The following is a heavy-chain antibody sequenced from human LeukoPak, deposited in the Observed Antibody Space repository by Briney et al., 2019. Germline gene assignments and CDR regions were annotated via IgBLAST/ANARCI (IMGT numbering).Heavy chain of an antibody. J-gene: IGHJ5*02. CDR3: ARGDVWFDP. CDR1: GGSISSYY. V-gene: IGHV4-59*01. Sequence: KPSETLSLTCTVSGGSISSYYWSWIRQPPGKGLEWIGYIYYNGSTNYNPSLKSRVTISVATSKNQFSLKLSSVTAADTAVYYCARGDVWFDPCGQGTLVTVYS. CDR2: IYYNGST.